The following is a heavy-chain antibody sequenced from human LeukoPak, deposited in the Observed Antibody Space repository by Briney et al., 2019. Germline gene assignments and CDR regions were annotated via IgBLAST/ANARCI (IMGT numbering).Heavy chain of an antibody. Sequence: GGSLRLSCAASGFTFSSYSMNRVRRAPGKGLEWVSYISSSDSTMYYADSVKGRFTISRDNAKNSLYLQMDSLTAEDAAVYYCARGRGSSCWYYFDYWGQGALVTVSS. CDR1: GFTFSSYS. CDR3: ARGRGSSCWYYFDY. D-gene: IGHD6-19*01. J-gene: IGHJ4*02. V-gene: IGHV3-48*04. CDR2: ISSSDSTM.